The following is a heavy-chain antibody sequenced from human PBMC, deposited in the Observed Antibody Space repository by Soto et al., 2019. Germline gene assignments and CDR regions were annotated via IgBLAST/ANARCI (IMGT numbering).Heavy chain of an antibody. CDR1: GYIFTDYY. D-gene: IGHD2-2*01. J-gene: IGHJ4*02. V-gene: IGHV1-2*02. CDR2: MNLYNGDT. Sequence: ASVKVSCKASGYIFTDYYLHWVRQVPGQGPEWMGWMNLYNGDTNYARKFQGRVTMTRDTSNSTAYMQMSSLRSDDTAVYYCARPETRTTGFDYWGQGALVTVSS. CDR3: ARPETRTTGFDY.